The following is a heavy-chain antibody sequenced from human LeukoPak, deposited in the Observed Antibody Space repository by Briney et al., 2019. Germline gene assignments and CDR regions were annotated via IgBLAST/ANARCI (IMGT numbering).Heavy chain of an antibody. Sequence: GGSLRLSCAASGFIFRNFWMHWVRQVPGKGLVWVSHINSDGRTTDYADSVRGRFTISRDNAKNTLYLQMNRLTVEDTAVYYCGRGMRDYYGLDYWGQGFLVTVSS. V-gene: IGHV3-74*01. CDR1: GFIFRNFW. J-gene: IGHJ4*02. CDR3: GRGMRDYYGLDY. CDR2: INSDGRTT. D-gene: IGHD3-10*01.